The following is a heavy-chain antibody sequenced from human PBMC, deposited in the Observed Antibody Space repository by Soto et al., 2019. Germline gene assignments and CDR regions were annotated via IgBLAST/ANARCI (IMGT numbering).Heavy chain of an antibody. CDR1: GFTFSDHY. J-gene: IGHJ6*02. D-gene: IGHD6-13*01. CDR2: ISGSGFTI. CDR3: ARNTLSAAGSDNYGLDV. V-gene: IGHV3-11*01. Sequence: QVQLVESGGGLVKPGGSLRLSCAASGFTFSDHYMSWIRQAPGKGLAWVAYISGSGFTIYNADSVKGRFTISRDNAKNSLYLQRDSLRAEDTAVYYCARNTLSAAGSDNYGLDVWGRGTTVAVSS.